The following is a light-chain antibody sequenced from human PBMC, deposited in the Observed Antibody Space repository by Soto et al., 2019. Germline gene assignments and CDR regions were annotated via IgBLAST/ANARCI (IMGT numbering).Light chain of an antibody. J-gene: IGLJ1*01. CDR3: CSYAGSSTFLYV. V-gene: IGLV2-23*02. CDR1: SSDVGSYNL. Sequence: QSVLTQPASVSGSPGQSITISCTGTSSDVGSYNLVSWYQQHPGKAPKLMIYEVSKRPSGVSNRFSGSKSGNMASLTISGLQAEDEADYYCCSYAGSSTFLYVFGTGTKLTVL. CDR2: EVS.